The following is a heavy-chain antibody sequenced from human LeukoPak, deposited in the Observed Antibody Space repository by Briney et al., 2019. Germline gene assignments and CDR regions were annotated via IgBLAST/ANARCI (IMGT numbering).Heavy chain of an antibody. V-gene: IGHV3-21*05. CDR3: ARDLRSGRPLDGFDM. J-gene: IGHJ3*02. CDR2: LGSSGDI. D-gene: IGHD3-10*01. CDR1: EFIFRRYS. Sequence: PGGSLRLSCAASEFIFRRYSINWVRQAPGKGLEWVSYLGSSGDIYYADSVKARFTISRDNAKNSLYLQMNSLRAEDTAVYFRARDLRSGRPLDGFDMWGQGTMLTVSS.